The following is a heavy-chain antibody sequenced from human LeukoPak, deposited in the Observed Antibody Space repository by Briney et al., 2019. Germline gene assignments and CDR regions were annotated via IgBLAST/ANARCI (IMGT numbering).Heavy chain of an antibody. V-gene: IGHV4-30-2*01. J-gene: IGHJ4*02. D-gene: IGHD5-18*01. CDR3: ARMDPRYSSSFDY. CDR1: GGSISSGGYY. Sequence: PSETLSLTCTVSGGSISSGGYYWSWIRQPPGKGLEWIGYIYHSGSTYYNPSLKSRVTISVDRSKNQFSLKLSSVTAADTAVYYCARMDPRYSSSFDYWGQGTLVTVSS. CDR2: IYHSGST.